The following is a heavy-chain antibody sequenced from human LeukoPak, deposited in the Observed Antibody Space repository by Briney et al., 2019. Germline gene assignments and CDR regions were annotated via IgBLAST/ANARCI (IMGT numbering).Heavy chain of an antibody. CDR1: GFTFSSYS. CDR3: ASIDSSLDY. Sequence: GGSLRLSCAASGFTFSSYSMNWVRQAPGKGLEWVSYISSGSSTIYYADSVKGRFTISRDNAKNSLYLQMNSLRAEDTAVYYCASIDSSLDYWGQGTLVTVSS. D-gene: IGHD3-22*01. J-gene: IGHJ4*02. CDR2: ISSGSSTI. V-gene: IGHV3-48*04.